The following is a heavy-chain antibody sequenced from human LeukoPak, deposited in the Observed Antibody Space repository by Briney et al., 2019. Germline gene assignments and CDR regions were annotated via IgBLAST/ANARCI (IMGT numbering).Heavy chain of an antibody. Sequence: SETLSLTCAVYGGSFSGYYWSWIRQPPGKGLGWIGRIYTSGSTNYNPSLKSRVTMSVDTSKNQFSLKLSSVTAADTAVYYCASSRITMVRGIITNHLDYWGQGTLVTVSS. CDR2: IYTSGST. J-gene: IGHJ4*02. D-gene: IGHD3-10*01. CDR3: ASSRITMVRGIITNHLDY. CDR1: GGSFSGYY. V-gene: IGHV4-59*10.